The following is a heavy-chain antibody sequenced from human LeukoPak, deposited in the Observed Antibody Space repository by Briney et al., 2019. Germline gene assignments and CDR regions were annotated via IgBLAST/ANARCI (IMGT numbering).Heavy chain of an antibody. CDR2: IYYSGST. CDR1: GGSISSGGYY. D-gene: IGHD3-22*01. Sequence: SQTLSLTCTVSGGSISSGGYYWSWIRQHPGKGLEWIGYIYYSGSTYYNPSLKSRVTISVDTSKNQFSLKLSSVTAADTAVYCCARGPYYYDSSGGRPFDIWGQGTMVTVSS. V-gene: IGHV4-31*03. CDR3: ARGPYYYDSSGGRPFDI. J-gene: IGHJ3*02.